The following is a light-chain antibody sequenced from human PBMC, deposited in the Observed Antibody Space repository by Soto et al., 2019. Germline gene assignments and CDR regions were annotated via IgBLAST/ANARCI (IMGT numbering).Light chain of an antibody. J-gene: IGKJ2*01. V-gene: IGKV3-20*01. CDR3: HQYGSLPRT. Sequence: ESVLTKSPGTLSLSPGERATVSCRASQSVVSNYFSWFQQKPGQAPRLLIYGISIRATGIPDRFSGSGSGTDFTLTISRLEPEDSAMYSCHQYGSLPRTFGQGTKLEIK. CDR2: GIS. CDR1: QSVVSNY.